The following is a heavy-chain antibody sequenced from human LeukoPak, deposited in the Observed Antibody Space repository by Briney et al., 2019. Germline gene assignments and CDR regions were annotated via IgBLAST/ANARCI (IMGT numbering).Heavy chain of an antibody. D-gene: IGHD2-2*01. V-gene: IGHV4-59*01. J-gene: IGHJ4*02. CDR3: ARDCSSTSCKAPFDY. CDR1: GGSISSYY. CDR2: IYYSGTT. Sequence: PSETLSLTCTVFGGSISSYYWSWIRQPPGKGLEWIGYIYYSGTTNYNPSLKSRVTISVDTSKNQFSLRLSSVTAADTAVYFCARDCSSTSCKAPFDYWGQGTLVTVSS.